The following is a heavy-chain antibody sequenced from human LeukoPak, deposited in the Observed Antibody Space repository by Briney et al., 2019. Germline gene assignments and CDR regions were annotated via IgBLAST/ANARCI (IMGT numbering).Heavy chain of an antibody. D-gene: IGHD3-22*01. Sequence: GGSLRLSCAASGFTFRSFGMHWVRQAPGKGLEWVAVISYDGNNEYYTDSVKGRFTISRDNSKNTLYLQMNGLRAEDTAVYYCAKDSTPQIRNYYDSSGQDYWGQGTLVTVSS. J-gene: IGHJ4*02. CDR1: GFTFRSFG. CDR3: AKDSTPQIRNYYDSSGQDY. V-gene: IGHV3-30*18. CDR2: ISYDGNNE.